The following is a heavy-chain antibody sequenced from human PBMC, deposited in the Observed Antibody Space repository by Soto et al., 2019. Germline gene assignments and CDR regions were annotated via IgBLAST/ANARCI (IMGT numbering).Heavy chain of an antibody. CDR2: ISVYNGNI. CDR1: GYMFNTYG. Sequence: QVQLLQSGAEVKKPGASVKVSCKASGYMFNTYGITWVRQAPGQGLECMGWISVYNGNIDYAQKFEGRGSMTTDTSPSTAYMELKSLTSADPAVYSCARTYGSGDYFLPFEYWGQGTPVSVSS. D-gene: IGHD3-10*01. J-gene: IGHJ4*02. CDR3: ARTYGSGDYFLPFEY. V-gene: IGHV1-18*01.